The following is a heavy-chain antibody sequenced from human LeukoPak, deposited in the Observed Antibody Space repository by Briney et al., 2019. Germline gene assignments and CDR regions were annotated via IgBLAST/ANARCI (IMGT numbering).Heavy chain of an antibody. D-gene: IGHD5-18*01. CDR2: IYYSGST. CDR3: GSGYSYGYDY. V-gene: IGHV4-39*07. CDR1: GGSISSSSYY. Sequence: SETLSLTCTVSGGSISSSSYYWGWIRQPPGKGLEWIGSIYYSGSTYYNPSLKSRVTISVDTSKNQFSLKLSSVTAADTAVYYCGSGYSYGYDYWGQGTLVTVSS. J-gene: IGHJ4*02.